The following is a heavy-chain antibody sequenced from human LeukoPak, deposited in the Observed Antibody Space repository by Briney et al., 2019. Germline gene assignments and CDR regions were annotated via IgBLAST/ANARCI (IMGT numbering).Heavy chain of an antibody. V-gene: IGHV3-13*01. D-gene: IGHD3-16*01. CDR2: IGTAGDT. CDR1: GFTFSSYD. Sequence: GGSLRLSCAASGFTFSSYDMHWVRQATGKGLEWVSAIGTAGDTYYPGSVKGRFTISRENAKNSLYLQMNSLRAGDTAVYYCARAGGVFGAFDIWGQGTMVTVSS. CDR3: ARAGGVFGAFDI. J-gene: IGHJ3*02.